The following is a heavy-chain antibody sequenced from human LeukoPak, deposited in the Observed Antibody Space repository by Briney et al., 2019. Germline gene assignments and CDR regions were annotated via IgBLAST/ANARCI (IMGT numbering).Heavy chain of an antibody. V-gene: IGHV3-48*01. CDR3: ARDYVVIDAPDGFDI. Sequence: GRSLRLSCAASGFTFSSYAMHWVRQAPGKGLEWVAYISTTSRTIYYADSVKGRFTISRDNSWNSLFLEMISLRVEDTALYYCARDYVVIDAPDGFDIWGQGTMVTVSS. CDR1: GFTFSSYA. J-gene: IGHJ3*02. CDR2: ISTTSRTI. D-gene: IGHD2-21*01.